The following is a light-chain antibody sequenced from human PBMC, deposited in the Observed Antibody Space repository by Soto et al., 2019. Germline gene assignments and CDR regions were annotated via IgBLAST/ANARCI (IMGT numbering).Light chain of an antibody. CDR1: QSISSW. CDR3: QKYNSYSRT. J-gene: IGKJ1*01. Sequence: DIQMTQSPSTLSASVGDRVTITCRASQSISSWLAWYQQKPGKAPKLLIYKASSLESGVPSRFSGSGSGTEFTLTISSLQPDDFATYYCQKYNSYSRTCGQGTKGDIK. CDR2: KAS. V-gene: IGKV1-5*03.